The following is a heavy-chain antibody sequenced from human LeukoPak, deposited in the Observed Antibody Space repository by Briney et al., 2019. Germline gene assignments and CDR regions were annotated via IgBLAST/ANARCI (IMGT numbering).Heavy chain of an antibody. CDR2: IWNDGSKR. V-gene: IGHV3-33*01. Sequence: GGSLRLSCAASGFIFSSYGMQWVRQAPGKGLEWVAVIWNDGSKRYYADSVEGRFTISRDNSKNTLYLQMNSLRVEDTAVYFCARDQSSARYYFDYWGQGTLVTVSS. J-gene: IGHJ4*02. CDR1: GFIFSSYG. D-gene: IGHD6-19*01. CDR3: ARDQSSARYYFDY.